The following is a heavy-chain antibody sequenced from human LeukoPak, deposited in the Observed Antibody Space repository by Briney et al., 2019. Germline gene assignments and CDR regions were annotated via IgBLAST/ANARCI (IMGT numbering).Heavy chain of an antibody. CDR1: GFTFSSYA. D-gene: IGHD2-2*02. CDR2: ISGSGGST. J-gene: IGHJ4*02. V-gene: IGHV3-23*01. CDR3: AKSPGYAVVPAAIYFDY. Sequence: GGSLRLSCAASGFTFSSYAMSWVRQAPGKGLEWVSAISGSGGSTYYADSVKGRFTISRDNSKNTLYLQMNSLRAEDTAVYYCAKSPGYAVVPAAIYFDYWGQGTLVTASS.